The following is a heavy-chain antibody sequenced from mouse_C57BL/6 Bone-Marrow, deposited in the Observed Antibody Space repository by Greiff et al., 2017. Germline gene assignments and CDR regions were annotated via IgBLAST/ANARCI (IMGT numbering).Heavy chain of an antibody. V-gene: IGHV1-78*01. J-gene: IGHJ2*01. CDR3: ARESPSNWGLDY. D-gene: IGHD4-1*01. CDR2: IYPRDGST. Sequence: VKLQESDAELVKPGASVKISCKVSGYTFTDHTIHWMKQRPEQGLEWIGYIYPRDGSTKYNEKFKGKATLTADKSSSTAYMQLNSLTSEDSAVYFCARESPSNWGLDYWGQGTTLTVSS. CDR1: GYTFTDHT.